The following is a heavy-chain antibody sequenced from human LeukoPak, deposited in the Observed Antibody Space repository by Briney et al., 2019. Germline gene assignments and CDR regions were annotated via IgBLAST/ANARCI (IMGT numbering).Heavy chain of an antibody. J-gene: IGHJ1*01. D-gene: IGHD3-16*02. CDR1: GGSVSSGSYY. CDR2: IYYSGST. CDR3: ARSLADYFRY. Sequence: TSETLSLTCTVSGGSVSSGSYYWSWIRQPPGKGLEWIGYIYYSGSTNYNPSLKSRVTISVDTSKNQFSLKLSSVTAADTAVYYCARSLADYFRYWGQGALVTVSS. V-gene: IGHV4-61*01.